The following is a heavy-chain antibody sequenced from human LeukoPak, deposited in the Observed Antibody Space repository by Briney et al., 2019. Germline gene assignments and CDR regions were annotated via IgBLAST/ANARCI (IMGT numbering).Heavy chain of an antibody. J-gene: IGHJ4*02. D-gene: IGHD5-24*01. CDR1: GFTFSSYS. CDR3: ARDGYTLDYFDY. Sequence: GGSLRLSCAASGFTFSSYSMNWVRQAPGKGLVWVSRINSDGSSTSYADSVKGRFTISRDNAKNTLYLQMNSLRAEDTAVYYCARDGYTLDYFDYWGQGTLVTVSS. CDR2: INSDGSST. V-gene: IGHV3-74*01.